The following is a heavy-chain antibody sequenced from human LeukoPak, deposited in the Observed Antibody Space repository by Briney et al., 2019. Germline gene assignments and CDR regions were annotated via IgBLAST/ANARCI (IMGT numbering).Heavy chain of an antibody. D-gene: IGHD3-10*01. CDR3: ASPADYGSGSYYTY. CDR1: GGTFSSYA. Sequence: GASVKVSCKASGGTFSSYATSWVRQAPGQGLEWRGGIIPIFGTANYAQKFQGRVTITADESTSTVYMELSSLRSEDTAVYYCASPADYGSGSYYTYWGQGTLVTVSS. J-gene: IGHJ4*02. V-gene: IGHV1-69*13. CDR2: IIPIFGTA.